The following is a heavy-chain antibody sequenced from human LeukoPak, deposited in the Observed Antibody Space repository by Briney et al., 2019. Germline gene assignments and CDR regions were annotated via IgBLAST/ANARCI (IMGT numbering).Heavy chain of an antibody. Sequence: GGSLRLSCAASGFTVSTNYMSWVRQAPGRGLEWVSVVYAGGTTYYADSVRGRFTISRDNSKNTLYLQMNSLRDEDTAVYYCARDSSGWYDHWGQGTLVTVSS. CDR3: ARDSSGWYDH. D-gene: IGHD6-19*01. J-gene: IGHJ5*02. CDR2: VYAGGTT. CDR1: GFTVSTNY. V-gene: IGHV3-53*01.